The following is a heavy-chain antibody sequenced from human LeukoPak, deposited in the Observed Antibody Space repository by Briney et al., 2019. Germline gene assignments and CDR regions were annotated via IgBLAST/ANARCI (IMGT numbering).Heavy chain of an antibody. CDR1: GFTFSDYS. D-gene: IGHD5-18*01. V-gene: IGHV3-48*04. CDR3: ARGTGTAMLKGHWLEP. J-gene: IGHJ5*02. CDR2: IISNGRTI. Sequence: GGSLRLSCAASGFTFSDYSMNWVGQAPGGGLEWVSYIISNGRTIYYAASVQGRFTIYRDNAKTSLYLQMNSLRAEDTAVYYCARGTGTAMLKGHWLEPWGQGTLVTVSS.